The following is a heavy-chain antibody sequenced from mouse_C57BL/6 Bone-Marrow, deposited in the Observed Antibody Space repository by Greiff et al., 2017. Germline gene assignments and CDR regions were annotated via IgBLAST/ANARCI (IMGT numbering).Heavy chain of an antibody. D-gene: IGHD2-4*01. CDR1: GYTFTEYP. CDR3: ARHESHYDCGEDNAMDY. V-gene: IGHV1-62-2*01. CDR2: FYPGSGSI. J-gene: IGHJ4*01. Sequence: QVQLQQSGAELVKPGASVKLSCKASGYTFTEYPIHWVKQRSGQGLAWIGWFYPGSGSIKYNEKFKDKATLTADKSSSTVYMELSRLTTEDSAGDFCARHESHYDCGEDNAMDYWGQGTSVTVSS.